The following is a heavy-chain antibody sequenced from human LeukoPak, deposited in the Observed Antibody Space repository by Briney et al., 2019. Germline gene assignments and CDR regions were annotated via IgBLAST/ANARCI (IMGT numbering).Heavy chain of an antibody. V-gene: IGHV1-18*01. CDR1: AYSFTIHG. D-gene: IGHD3-10*01. J-gene: IGHJ3*02. Sequence: ASVTVSFKASAYSFTIHGISWERQAQGQGQEWMGGISPYNDYSHSAQHVQGTLTMSTERSPTTAYMELRRLRSDYTAMYYCARDQEALHHYDSASFINAFDMWGQGTMVTVSS. CDR3: ARDQEALHHYDSASFINAFDM. CDR2: ISPYNDYS.